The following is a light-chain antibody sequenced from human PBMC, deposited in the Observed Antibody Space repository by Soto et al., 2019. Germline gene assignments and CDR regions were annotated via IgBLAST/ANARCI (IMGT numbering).Light chain of an antibody. CDR1: QSVGSY. V-gene: IGKV3-11*01. CDR2: DAS. Sequence: EIVLTQSPATLSLSPGERATLSCRASQSVGSYLAWYQQKPGQAPRLLIYDASNRATGVPARFSGGGSGTDFTLTISSLEPEDFAVYYCQQRNSWPLTFGGGTKVDIK. CDR3: QQRNSWPLT. J-gene: IGKJ4*01.